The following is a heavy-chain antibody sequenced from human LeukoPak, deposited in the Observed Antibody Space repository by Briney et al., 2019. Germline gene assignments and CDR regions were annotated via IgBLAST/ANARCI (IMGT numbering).Heavy chain of an antibody. CDR1: GFTFSSYW. Sequence: PGGSLRLSCAASGFTFSSYWMSWVRQAPGKGLEWVANIKQDGSEKYYVDSVKGRFTISRDNAKNSLYLQMNSLRPEDTAVYYRAKTSQYSSGWFDYWGQGTLVTVSS. D-gene: IGHD6-19*01. CDR2: IKQDGSEK. J-gene: IGHJ4*02. V-gene: IGHV3-7*03. CDR3: AKTSQYSSGWFDY.